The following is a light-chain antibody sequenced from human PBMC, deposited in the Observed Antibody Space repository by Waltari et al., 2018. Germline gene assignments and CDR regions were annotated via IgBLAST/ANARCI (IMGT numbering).Light chain of an antibody. CDR1: TSNIGHNY. CDR3: AAWDDSLSGVV. Sequence: QSVLTQPPSVSGTPGQTVTMSCSGSTSNIGHNYVYWYQQLPGTAPKLLIYRNNQRPSGVPDRFSGSKSGTSASLAISGLRSEDEADYYCAAWDDSLSGVVFGGGTKLTVL. CDR2: RNN. V-gene: IGLV1-47*01. J-gene: IGLJ2*01.